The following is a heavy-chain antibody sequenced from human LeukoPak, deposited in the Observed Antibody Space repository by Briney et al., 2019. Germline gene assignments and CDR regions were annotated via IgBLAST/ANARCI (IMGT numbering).Heavy chain of an antibody. V-gene: IGHV1-2*02. CDR2: INPNSGGT. CDR3: ATHVRTSIVTLFDD. CDR1: GYTFLGYY. J-gene: IGHJ4*02. D-gene: IGHD5-18*01. Sequence: ASVKVSCKASGYTFLGYYLHWIRQAPGQGLEWMGWINPNSGGTNYAQEFQGRVTMTRDTSISTAYMELSRLRSDDTAVYYCATHVRTSIVTLFDDWGQGTLVTVSS.